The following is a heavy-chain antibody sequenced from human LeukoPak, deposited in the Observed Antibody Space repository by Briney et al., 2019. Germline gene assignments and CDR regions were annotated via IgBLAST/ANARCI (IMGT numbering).Heavy chain of an antibody. D-gene: IGHD3-22*01. CDR2: IHNSGST. Sequence: SETLSLTCTVSGGSISSNNYYWGWIRQPPGKGLEWIASIHNSGSTFYNPSLKGRVSRSIGTSKNQFSLKLSSVTAADTAVYYCAREMYDSGGYRVSYFDYWGQGILVTVSS. V-gene: IGHV4-39*07. J-gene: IGHJ4*02. CDR3: AREMYDSGGYRVSYFDY. CDR1: GGSISSNNYY.